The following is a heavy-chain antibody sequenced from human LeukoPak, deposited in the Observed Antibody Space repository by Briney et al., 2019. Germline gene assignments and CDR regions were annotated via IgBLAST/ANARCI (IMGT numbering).Heavy chain of an antibody. J-gene: IGHJ6*03. CDR3: ARDQGSGYDSDYYYYYMDV. V-gene: IGHV1-69*05. Sequence: SVKVSCKASGGTFSSYAISWVRQAPGQGLEWMGGIIPIFGTANYAQKFQGRVTITTDESTGTAYMELSSLRSEDTAVYYCARDQGSGYDSDYYYYYMDVWGKGTTVTVSS. D-gene: IGHD5-12*01. CDR1: GGTFSSYA. CDR2: IIPIFGTA.